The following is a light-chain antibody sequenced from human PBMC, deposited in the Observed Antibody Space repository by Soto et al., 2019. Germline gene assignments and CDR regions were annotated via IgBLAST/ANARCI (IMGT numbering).Light chain of an antibody. CDR3: QQYGNSPPNT. CDR2: GAS. Sequence: EIVLTQSPGTLSLSPGERATLSGRASQSVSSSYLAWYQQKPGQAPRLLIYGASSRATGIPDRFSGSGSGTDFTLTISRLEPEDFAVYFCQQYGNSPPNTFGQGTKVEIK. J-gene: IGKJ2*01. CDR1: QSVSSSY. V-gene: IGKV3-20*01.